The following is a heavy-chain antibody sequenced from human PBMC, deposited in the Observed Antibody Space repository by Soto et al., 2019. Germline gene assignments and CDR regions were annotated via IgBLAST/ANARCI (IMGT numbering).Heavy chain of an antibody. CDR1: GGTFSSYA. J-gene: IGHJ6*04. Sequence: SVKVSCKASGGTFSSYAISWVRQAPGQGLEWMGGIIPIFGTPNYARKFQGRVTITADESTSTAYMELSSLRSEDTAVYYCAADRIAAAGTQFDYYYGMDVWGKGTTVTVSS. D-gene: IGHD6-13*01. V-gene: IGHV1-69*13. CDR3: AADRIAAAGTQFDYYYGMDV. CDR2: IIPIFGTP.